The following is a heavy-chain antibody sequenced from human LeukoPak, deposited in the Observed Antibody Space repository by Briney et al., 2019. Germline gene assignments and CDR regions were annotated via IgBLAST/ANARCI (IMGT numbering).Heavy chain of an antibody. CDR3: ARVRGGSGRSYAADAFDI. D-gene: IGHD1-26*01. J-gene: IGHJ3*02. Sequence: GGSLRLSCAASGFTFSNYWMHWVRQAPGKGLVWVSRIYNDGSSTSYADSGKGRFTISRDNAKSTLYLQMNSLRAEDTAVYYCARVRGGSGRSYAADAFDIWGQGTMVTVSS. V-gene: IGHV3-74*01. CDR1: GFTFSNYW. CDR2: IYNDGSST.